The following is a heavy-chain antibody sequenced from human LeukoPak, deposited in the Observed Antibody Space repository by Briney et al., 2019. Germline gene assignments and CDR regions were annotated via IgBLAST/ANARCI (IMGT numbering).Heavy chain of an antibody. V-gene: IGHV4-34*01. CDR3: ARGRDIVVVVAATSYWFDP. CDR2: INHSGST. D-gene: IGHD2-15*01. CDR1: GGSCSGYY. Sequence: SETLSLTCAVYGGSCSGYYWSWIRQPPGKELKWIGEINHSGSTNYNPSLKSRVTISVDTSKNQFFLKLSSVTAADTAVYYCARGRDIVVVVAATSYWFDPWGQGTLVTVSS. J-gene: IGHJ5*02.